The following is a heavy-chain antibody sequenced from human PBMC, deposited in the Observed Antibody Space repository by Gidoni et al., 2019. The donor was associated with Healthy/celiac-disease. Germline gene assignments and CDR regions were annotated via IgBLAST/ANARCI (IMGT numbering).Heavy chain of an antibody. Sequence: EVQLVESGGGLVQPGRSLRLSCAASGFTFDDYAMHWVRQAPGKGLEWGSGISWNSGSIGYADSVKGRFTISRDNAKNSLYLQMNSLRAEDTALYYCAKPTGPFREYSLDVWGQGTTVTVSS. V-gene: IGHV3-9*01. CDR1: GFTFDDYA. CDR2: ISWNSGSI. D-gene: IGHD3-10*01. J-gene: IGHJ6*02. CDR3: AKPTGPFREYSLDV.